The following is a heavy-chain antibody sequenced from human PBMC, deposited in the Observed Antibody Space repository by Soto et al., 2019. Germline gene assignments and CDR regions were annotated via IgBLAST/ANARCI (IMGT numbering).Heavy chain of an antibody. D-gene: IGHD3-22*01. J-gene: IGHJ4*02. Sequence: GGSLRLSCAASGFTFSSYAMSWVRQAPGKGLEWVSAISGSGGSTYYADSVKGRFTISRDNSKNTLYLQMNSLRAEDTAVYYCAKPRAYYYDSSGYYLDYWGQGTLVTVSS. CDR2: ISGSGGST. CDR3: AKPRAYYYDSSGYYLDY. V-gene: IGHV3-23*01. CDR1: GFTFSSYA.